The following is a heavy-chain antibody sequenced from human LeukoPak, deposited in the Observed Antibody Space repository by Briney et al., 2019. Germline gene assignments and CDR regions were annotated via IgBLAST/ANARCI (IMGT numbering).Heavy chain of an antibody. Sequence: GGSLRLSCAASGFTFSSYAMNWVRQAPGKGLEWVSAITGSGGSTHYADSVKGRFTISRDNSKNTLYLQMNSLRAEDTAVFYCAKDLGPLYSGRSGWGKGTTVTVSS. CDR1: GFTFSSYA. CDR2: ITGSGGST. J-gene: IGHJ6*04. D-gene: IGHD1-26*01. CDR3: AKDLGPLYSGRSG. V-gene: IGHV3-23*01.